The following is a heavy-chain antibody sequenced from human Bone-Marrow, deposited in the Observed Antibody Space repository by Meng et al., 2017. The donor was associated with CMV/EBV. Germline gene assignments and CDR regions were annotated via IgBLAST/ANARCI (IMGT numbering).Heavy chain of an antibody. D-gene: IGHD4-17*01. CDR2: ISSSGSTI. V-gene: IGHV3-48*03. CDR3: ARITDYGDLLDY. Sequence: GSLRLSCAASGFTFSSYEMNWVRQAPGKGLEWVSYISSSGSTIYYADSVKGRFTISRDNAKNSLYLQMNSLRAEDTAVYYCARITDYGDLLDYWGQGTLVTVSS. CDR1: GFTFSSYE. J-gene: IGHJ4*02.